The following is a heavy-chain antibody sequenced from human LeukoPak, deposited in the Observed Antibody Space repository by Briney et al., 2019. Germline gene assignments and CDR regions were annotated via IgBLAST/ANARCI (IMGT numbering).Heavy chain of an antibody. CDR3: VSPRGFSYGYFDY. D-gene: IGHD5-18*01. Sequence: PSETLSLTCTVSGSSVSSGGYYWSWIRQPPGKGLEWIGYVDYSGSTNYNPSLKSRVTILVDTSKNQFSLTLGSVSATDTAVYYCVSPRGFSYGYFDYWGQGTLVTVSS. CDR1: GSSVSSGGYY. CDR2: VDYSGST. V-gene: IGHV4-61*08. J-gene: IGHJ4*02.